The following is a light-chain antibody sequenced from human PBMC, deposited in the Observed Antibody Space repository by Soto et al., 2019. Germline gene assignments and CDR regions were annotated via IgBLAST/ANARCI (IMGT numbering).Light chain of an antibody. CDR3: QQYQSYPWT. CDR1: HTVTSW. Sequence: DIQMTQSPSSLSASVGDSVTIYCRASHTVTSWLAWYQQKTGAAPKLLIYDASRLQSGVPSRFSGSGSGTEFTLTITNLQPDDFASYYCQQYQSYPWTFGQGTKVDIK. V-gene: IGKV1-5*01. J-gene: IGKJ1*01. CDR2: DAS.